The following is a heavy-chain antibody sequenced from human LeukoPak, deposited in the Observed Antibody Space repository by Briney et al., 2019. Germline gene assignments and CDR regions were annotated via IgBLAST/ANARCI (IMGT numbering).Heavy chain of an antibody. Sequence: GASVKVSCKASGHTFTSYDINWVRQATGQGLEWMGWMNPNSGNTGYAQKFQGRVTMTRNTSISTAYMELSSLRSEDTAVYYCARGLRSSRDFDPWGQGTLVTVSS. V-gene: IGHV1-8*01. CDR1: GHTFTSYD. CDR3: ARGLRSSRDFDP. J-gene: IGHJ5*02. D-gene: IGHD6-13*01. CDR2: MNPNSGNT.